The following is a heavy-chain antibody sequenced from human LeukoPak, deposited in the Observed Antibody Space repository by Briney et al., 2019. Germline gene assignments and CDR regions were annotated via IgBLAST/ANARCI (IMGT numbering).Heavy chain of an antibody. CDR1: GSRFTTYW. CDR2: IYPDDSDT. V-gene: IGHV5-51*01. CDR3: ARPNITSYYDSRGYDGFDV. J-gene: IGHJ3*01. Sequence: GASLQISSQGSGSRFTTYWIAWVRPMTGKGLEWMGIIYPDDSDTRYSPSFQGEVTISADKSVSTAYLQWSSLKASDTGMYYCARPNITSYYDSRGYDGFDVWGQGTMVTVSS. D-gene: IGHD3-22*01.